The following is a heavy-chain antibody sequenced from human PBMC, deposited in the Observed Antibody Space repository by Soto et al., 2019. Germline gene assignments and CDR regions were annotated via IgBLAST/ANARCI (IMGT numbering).Heavy chain of an antibody. D-gene: IGHD6-13*01. J-gene: IGHJ4*02. Sequence: QVQLVESGGGVVQPGRSLRLSCAASGFTFSSYAMHWVRQAPGKGLEWVAVISYDGSNKYYADSVKGRFTISRDNSKNTLYLQMNSLRAEDTAVYYCARDFHLSSSWYPHTGRFDYWGQGTLVTVSS. CDR3: ARDFHLSSSWYPHTGRFDY. CDR2: ISYDGSNK. V-gene: IGHV3-30-3*01. CDR1: GFTFSSYA.